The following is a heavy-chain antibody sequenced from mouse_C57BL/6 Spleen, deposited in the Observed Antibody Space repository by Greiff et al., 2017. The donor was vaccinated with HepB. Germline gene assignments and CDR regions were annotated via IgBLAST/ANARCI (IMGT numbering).Heavy chain of an antibody. Sequence: QVQLQQPGAELVKPGASVKLSCKASGYTFTSYWMHWVKQRPGQGLEWIGMIHPNSGSTNYNEKFKSKATLTVDKSSSTAYMQLSSLTSEDSAVYYGARSGGYGLLDYWGQGTTLTVSS. CDR3: ARSGGYGLLDY. CDR2: IHPNSGST. D-gene: IGHD2-2*01. V-gene: IGHV1-64*01. J-gene: IGHJ2*01. CDR1: GYTFTSYW.